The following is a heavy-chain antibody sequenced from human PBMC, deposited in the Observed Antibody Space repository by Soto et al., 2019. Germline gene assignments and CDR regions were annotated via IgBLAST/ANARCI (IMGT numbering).Heavy chain of an antibody. Sequence: QVQLVESGGGVVQPGRSLRLSCAASGFTFSSYGMHWVRQAPGKGLEWVAVIWYDGSNKYYADSVKGRFAISRDNSKNTLYLQMNSLRAEDTAVYYCARGGRVRYFDWLLSASFDYWGQGTLVTVSS. V-gene: IGHV3-33*01. J-gene: IGHJ4*02. CDR2: IWYDGSNK. CDR1: GFTFSSYG. CDR3: ARGGRVRYFDWLLSASFDY. D-gene: IGHD3-9*01.